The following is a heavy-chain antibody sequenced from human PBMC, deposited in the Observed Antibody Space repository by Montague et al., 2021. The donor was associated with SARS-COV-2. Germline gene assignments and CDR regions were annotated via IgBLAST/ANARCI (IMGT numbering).Heavy chain of an antibody. J-gene: IGHJ4*02. Sequence: SETLSLTCAVTGDSMSPYHWCWIWQPPGKGLEWIGNLYHSGATNXXPSLESRVTMSVDTSKNQFSLNLISVTAADTAVYFCATSLGGVYYWADYYFDSWGQGILVTVSA. CDR3: ATSLGGVYYWADYYFDS. D-gene: IGHD2-8*01. CDR1: GDSMSPYH. CDR2: LYHSGAT. V-gene: IGHV4-59*03.